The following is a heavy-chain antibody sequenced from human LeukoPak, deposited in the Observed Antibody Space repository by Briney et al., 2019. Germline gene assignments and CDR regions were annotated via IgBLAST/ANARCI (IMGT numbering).Heavy chain of an antibody. J-gene: IGHJ6*04. CDR2: ITSGSSYI. V-gene: IGHV3-21*01. D-gene: IGHD3-16*01. Sequence: GGSLRLSCAASGFTFSSYNMNWVRQAPGKGLEWVSSITSGSSYIYYADSVKGRFTISRDNAKNSLFLQMNSLRAEDTAVYFCAKSTRAVMAMMDVWGKGTTVTVSS. CDR3: AKSTRAVMAMMDV. CDR1: GFTFSSYN.